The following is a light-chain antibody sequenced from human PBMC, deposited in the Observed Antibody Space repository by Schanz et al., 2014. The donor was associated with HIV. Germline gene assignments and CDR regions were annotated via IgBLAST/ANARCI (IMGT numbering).Light chain of an antibody. CDR1: QSVTSNY. CDR3: QQYGSSPWT. J-gene: IGKJ1*01. CDR2: GAS. Sequence: EIVLTQSPGTLSLSPGERATLSCRASQSVTSNYLAWYQQKPGQAPRLLIYGASSRASGIPDRFSGGVSGTDFTLTISRVEPEDYAVYYCQQYGSSPWTFGQGTKVEIK. V-gene: IGKV3-20*01.